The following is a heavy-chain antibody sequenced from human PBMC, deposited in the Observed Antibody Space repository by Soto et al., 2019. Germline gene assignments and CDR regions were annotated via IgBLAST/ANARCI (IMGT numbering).Heavy chain of an antibody. D-gene: IGHD6-6*01. V-gene: IGHV3-30*03. CDR2: ISNHGINK. CDR3: ARVIRADSTTSNFYYYSGLDV. J-gene: IGHJ6*02. CDR1: GFTFSTYG. Sequence: QVQLVESGGGVVQPGRSLRLSCAASGFTFSTYGMHWVRQAPGKGLEWLAVISNHGINKYYADSVKGRFTISRDNSKDTLFLQMNSLRGEDTAIFYCARVIRADSTTSNFYYYSGLDVWGQGTTVTV.